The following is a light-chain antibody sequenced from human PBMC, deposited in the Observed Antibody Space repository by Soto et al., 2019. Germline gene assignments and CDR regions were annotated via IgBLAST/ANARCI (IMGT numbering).Light chain of an antibody. CDR2: EVT. Sequence: QSALTQPASVSGSLGQSITISCTGSSSDVGGYKLVSWYQQHPGKAPKLIIYEVTKRPSGISNRFSASKSGNTASLTISGLQAEDEADYYCCSYAGDSIVIFGGGTQLTVL. J-gene: IGLJ2*01. CDR3: CSYAGDSIVI. V-gene: IGLV2-23*02. CDR1: SSDVGGYKL.